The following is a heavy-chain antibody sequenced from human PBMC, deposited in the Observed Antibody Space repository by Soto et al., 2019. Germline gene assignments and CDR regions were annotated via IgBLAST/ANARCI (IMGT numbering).Heavy chain of an antibody. Sequence: GESLKIPCKGSGCSFTSYWISWVRQMPGKGLERMGRIHPSDSYTNYSPSFHGHVTISADKSLSTAYLQWISLKASDTAMYYCTTAYYYDSSGQIYYQYGRDVWGQGTTVTVSS. CDR1: GCSFTSYW. D-gene: IGHD3-22*01. V-gene: IGHV5-10-1*01. CDR3: TTAYYYDSSGQIYYQYGRDV. J-gene: IGHJ6*02. CDR2: IHPSDSYT.